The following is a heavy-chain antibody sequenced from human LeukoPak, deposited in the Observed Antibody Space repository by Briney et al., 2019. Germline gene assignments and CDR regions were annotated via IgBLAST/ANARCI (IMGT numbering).Heavy chain of an antibody. CDR2: ISGSGGST. CDR3: VNVRYFDLYYFDY. D-gene: IGHD3-9*01. CDR1: GFTFSSYA. Sequence: PGGSLRLSCEASGFTFSSYAMNWVRQAPGKGLEWVSVISGSGGSTYYADSVKGRFTVSRDNSKNTLYLQMNSLRAEDTAVYYCVNVRYFDLYYFDYWGQGTLVTVSS. V-gene: IGHV3-23*01. J-gene: IGHJ4*02.